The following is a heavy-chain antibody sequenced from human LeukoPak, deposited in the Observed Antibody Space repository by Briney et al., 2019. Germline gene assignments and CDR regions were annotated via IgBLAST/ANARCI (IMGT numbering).Heavy chain of an antibody. CDR2: LNPSSGAT. J-gene: IGHJ4*02. CDR3: ARVGGFDY. Sequence: ASVKVSCKAFGYAFTGYYIHWVRQAPGQGLEWMGCLNPSSGATNYEQKFQGRVTMTRDTSISTAYMELSRLRSDDTAVYYCARVGGFDYWGQGTLVTVSS. V-gene: IGHV1-2*02. CDR1: GYAFTGYY. D-gene: IGHD3-10*01.